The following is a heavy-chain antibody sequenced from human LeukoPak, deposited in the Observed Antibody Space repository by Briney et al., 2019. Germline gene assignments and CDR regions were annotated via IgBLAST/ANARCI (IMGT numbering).Heavy chain of an antibody. J-gene: IGHJ4*02. Sequence: ASVKVSCKASGYTFTGYYMHWVRQAPGQGLEWMGWISAYNGNTNYAQKLQGRVTMTTDTSTSTAYMELRSLRSDDTAVYYCARAYCGGDCYLPKDFDYWGQGTLVTVSS. CDR3: ARAYCGGDCYLPKDFDY. CDR2: ISAYNGNT. V-gene: IGHV1-18*04. D-gene: IGHD2-21*02. CDR1: GYTFTGYY.